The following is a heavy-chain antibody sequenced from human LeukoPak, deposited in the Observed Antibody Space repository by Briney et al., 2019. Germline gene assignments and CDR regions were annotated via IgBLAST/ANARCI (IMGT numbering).Heavy chain of an antibody. CDR1: GCTFSNYW. CDR2: INSDGRST. D-gene: IGHD3-22*01. Sequence: GGSLRLSCAASGCTFSNYWMYWVRQAPGKGLVWVSRINSDGRSTSYADSVKGRFTISRDNAKNTLYLQMNSLRAEDTAVYYCARGYYDSSGYYLIDYWGQGTLVTVSS. CDR3: ARGYYDSSGYYLIDY. J-gene: IGHJ4*02. V-gene: IGHV3-74*01.